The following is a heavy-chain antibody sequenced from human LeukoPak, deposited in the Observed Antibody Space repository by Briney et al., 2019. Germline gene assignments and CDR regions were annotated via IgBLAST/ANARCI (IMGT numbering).Heavy chain of an antibody. D-gene: IGHD3-9*01. V-gene: IGHV1-2*02. J-gene: IGHJ4*02. Sequence: ASVKVSCKASGGTFSSYAISWVRQAPGQGLEWMGWINPNSGGTNYAQKFQGRVTMTRDTSIGTAYMELSRLRSDDTAVYYCARVKAAYDILTGYSPLDYWGQGTLVTVSS. CDR3: ARVKAAYDILTGYSPLDY. CDR2: INPNSGGT. CDR1: GGTFSSYA.